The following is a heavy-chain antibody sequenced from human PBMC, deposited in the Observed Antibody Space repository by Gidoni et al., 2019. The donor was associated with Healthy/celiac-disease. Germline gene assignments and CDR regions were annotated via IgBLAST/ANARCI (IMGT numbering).Heavy chain of an antibody. J-gene: IGHJ4*02. CDR3: TTDQGDS. V-gene: IGHV3-15*01. Sequence: EVQLVESGGGLLEPGGSLRLSCAASGVTFSTAWVRGVRQARGKGLGGVGRSKSKTDGGTTDYAAPVKGRFTISRDESKNTRYLQMNRLKSENTAVYYGTTDQGDSWGQGTLVTVSS. CDR1: GVTFSTAW. CDR2: SKSKTDGGTT.